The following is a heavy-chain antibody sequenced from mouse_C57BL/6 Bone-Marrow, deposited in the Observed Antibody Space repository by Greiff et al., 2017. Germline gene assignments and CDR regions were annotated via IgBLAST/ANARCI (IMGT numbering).Heavy chain of an antibody. CDR2: IFPGSGST. CDR3: AREGITTVWYFDV. Sequence: VQLQESGPELVKPGASVKISCKASGYTFTDYYINWVKQRPGQGLEWIGWIFPGSGSTYYNEKFKGKATLTVEKSSSTAYMLLSSLTSEDSAVYFCAREGITTVWYFDVWGTGTTVTVSS. D-gene: IGHD1-1*01. CDR1: GYTFTDYY. V-gene: IGHV1-75*01. J-gene: IGHJ1*03.